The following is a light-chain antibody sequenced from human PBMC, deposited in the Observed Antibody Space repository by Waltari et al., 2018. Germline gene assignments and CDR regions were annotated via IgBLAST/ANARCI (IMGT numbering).Light chain of an antibody. CDR1: QSGTGNY. CDR3: QQYGSSRFT. J-gene: IGKJ4*01. Sequence: MASQSGTGNYVAWYQQKPGQAPRLLIYGASTRATGIPDRFSGAGSGTDFTLTISRLEPEDFAVYYCQQYGSSRFTFGGGTKVEIK. CDR2: GAS. V-gene: IGKV3-20*01.